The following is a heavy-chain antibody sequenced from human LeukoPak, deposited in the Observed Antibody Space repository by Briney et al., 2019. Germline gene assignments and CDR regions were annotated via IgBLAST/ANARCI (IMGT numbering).Heavy chain of an antibody. CDR1: GYTFAAHH. J-gene: IGHJ4*02. D-gene: IGHD3-10*01. V-gene: IGHV1-2*02. CDR3: SGRYGPGPV. CDR2: ILPDGRDT. Sequence: ASVKVSCKASGYTFAAHHIHWVRQAPVQGLEWMVWILPDGRDTKYSQKFQDRMTLTTDTSTNTAYMELNRLIPDDTAVYYCSGRYGPGPVWGQGTLISASP.